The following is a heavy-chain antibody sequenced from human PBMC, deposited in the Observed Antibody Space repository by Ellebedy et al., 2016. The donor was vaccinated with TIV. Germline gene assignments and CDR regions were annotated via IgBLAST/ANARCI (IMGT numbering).Heavy chain of an antibody. V-gene: IGHV3-23*01. Sequence: GESLKTSCAASGFTFSSYAMSLVRQAPGKGLEWVSTISGRGGSTYYAGSVKGRFTVSRDTSKNTLYLRVNSLRADDTAVYYCAKDFIYGDYADFWGQGTLVTVSS. J-gene: IGHJ4*02. CDR3: AKDFIYGDYADF. CDR1: GFTFSSYA. CDR2: ISGRGGST. D-gene: IGHD4-17*01.